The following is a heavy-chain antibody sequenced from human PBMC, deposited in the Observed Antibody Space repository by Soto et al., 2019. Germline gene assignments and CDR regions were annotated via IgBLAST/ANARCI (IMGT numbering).Heavy chain of an antibody. CDR1: GFTFSSYA. Sequence: QVQLVESGGGVVQPGRSLRLSCAASGFTFSSYAMHWVRQAPGKGLEWGAVISYDGSNKYYADSVKGRFTISRDNSKNTLYLQMNSLRAEDTAVYYCARAPLDYGDYVSHAFDIWGQGTMVTVSS. J-gene: IGHJ3*02. V-gene: IGHV3-30-3*01. CDR3: ARAPLDYGDYVSHAFDI. CDR2: ISYDGSNK. D-gene: IGHD4-17*01.